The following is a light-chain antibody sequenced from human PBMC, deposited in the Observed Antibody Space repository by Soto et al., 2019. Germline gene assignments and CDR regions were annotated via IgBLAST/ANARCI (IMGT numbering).Light chain of an antibody. CDR1: QSVSSW. CDR3: HQSST. CDR2: KAS. Sequence: DIQMTQSPSTLSASVGDRVTITCRASQSVSSWLAWYQQKPGKAPKLLIYKASSLESGVPSRFSGSGSGTHFTLTISSLQPEDYAAYYCHQSSTSGPATKVDI. J-gene: IGKJ3*01. V-gene: IGKV1-5*03.